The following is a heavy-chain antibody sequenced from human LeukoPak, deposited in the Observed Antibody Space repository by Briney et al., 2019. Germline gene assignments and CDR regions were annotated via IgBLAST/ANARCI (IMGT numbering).Heavy chain of an antibody. CDR1: GFTFSSYA. CDR2: ISGSGGST. CDR3: ARGRWIQLWSGIDY. J-gene: IGHJ4*02. Sequence: GGSLRLSCAASGFTFSSYAMSWVRQAPGKGLEWVSAISGSGGSTYYADSVKGRFTISRDNSKNTLYLQMNSLRAEDTAVYYCARGRWIQLWSGIDYWGQGTLVTVSS. D-gene: IGHD5-18*01. V-gene: IGHV3-23*01.